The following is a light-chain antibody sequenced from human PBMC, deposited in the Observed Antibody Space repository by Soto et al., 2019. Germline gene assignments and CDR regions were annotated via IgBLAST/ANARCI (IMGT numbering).Light chain of an antibody. Sequence: QSVLTQPPSASGTPGQRVTISCSGSSSNIGSNTVNWYQQLPGTAHKFPIYKNNQRPSGVPDRFSGFKSGISASLAISGLQSEDEADYYCAAWDDSLNGVLFGGGTKLTVL. CDR3: AAWDDSLNGVL. CDR2: KNN. CDR1: SSNIGSNT. V-gene: IGLV1-44*01. J-gene: IGLJ2*01.